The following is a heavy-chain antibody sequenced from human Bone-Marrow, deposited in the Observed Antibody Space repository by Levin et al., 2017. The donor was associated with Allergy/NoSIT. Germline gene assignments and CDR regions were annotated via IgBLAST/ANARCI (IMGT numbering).Heavy chain of an antibody. D-gene: IGHD1-26*01. J-gene: IGHJ4*02. CDR2: IYYSGST. V-gene: IGHV4-39*01. CDR3: ARLSPVYSGSFPPPYYFDY. Sequence: SSETLSLTCTVSGGSISSSSYYWGWIRQPPGKGLEWIGSIYYSGSTYYNPSLKSRVTISVDTSKNQFSLKLSSVTAADTAVYYCARLSPVYSGSFPPPYYFDYWGQGTLVTVSS. CDR1: GGSISSSSYY.